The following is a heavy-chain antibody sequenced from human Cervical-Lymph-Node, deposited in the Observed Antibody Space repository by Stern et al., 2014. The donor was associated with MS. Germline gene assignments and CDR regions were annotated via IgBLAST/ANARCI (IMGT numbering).Heavy chain of an antibody. Sequence: EVQLVESGRALVQPGGSLRLSCLVSGFSFSNYWMSWVRLTPGQGLEWVADVKGDGSAEVYMESVKSRFTVSKDDATNSQYLQMNSLRVEDTGIYYCARKVAAGAWIDYWGQGTVVTVSS. CDR3: ARKVAAGAWIDY. CDR2: VKGDGSAE. CDR1: GFSFSNYW. V-gene: IGHV3-7*01. D-gene: IGHD2-15*01. J-gene: IGHJ4*02.